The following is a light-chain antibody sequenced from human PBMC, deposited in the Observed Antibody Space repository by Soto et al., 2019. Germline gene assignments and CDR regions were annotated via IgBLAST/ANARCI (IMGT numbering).Light chain of an antibody. CDR1: SSDVGGYNF. CDR2: DVT. Sequence: QSALTQPAFVSGSPGQSITISCTGTSSDVGGYNFVSWYQQHPGKVPKLMIYDVTNRPSGVSNRFSGSKSGNTASLTISGLQAEDEADYYCSSYTSSSTLAFGTGTKLTVL. CDR3: SSYTSSSTLA. V-gene: IGLV2-14*03. J-gene: IGLJ1*01.